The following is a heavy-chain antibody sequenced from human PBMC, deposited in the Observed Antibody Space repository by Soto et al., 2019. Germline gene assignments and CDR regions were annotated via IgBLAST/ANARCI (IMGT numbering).Heavy chain of an antibody. J-gene: IGHJ4*02. CDR2: ITSKTGDQ. D-gene: IGHD3-22*01. V-gene: IGHV3-21*06. Sequence: EVRLVESGGGLVKPGGSLRLSCAASGFSFNKYSMNWVRQAPGKGLEWVSSITSKTGDQYYADSVKGRFIISRDNTKNSLSLQLTSLRDDDTAVYYCARDLMPNDRGLGDLAYWGQGTLVTVSS. CDR3: ARDLMPNDRGLGDLAY. CDR1: GFSFNKYS.